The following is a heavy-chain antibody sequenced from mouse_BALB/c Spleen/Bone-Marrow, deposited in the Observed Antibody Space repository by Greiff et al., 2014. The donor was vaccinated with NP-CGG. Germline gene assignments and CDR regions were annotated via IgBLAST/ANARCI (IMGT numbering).Heavy chain of an antibody. CDR3: ARRGISTAEADDAMDY. V-gene: IGHV5-6-2*01. Sequence: LGGGLVKLGGSLKCSGAVFGFTFTTYYMSWVRQTPEKRWELLAAFKSNPDNTYYPDTKKGRFTISRNNAKNTLYLQMHSLKSEDTALFYCARRGISTAEADDAMDYWGQGTSVTVSS. CDR1: GFTFTTYY. D-gene: IGHD1-2*01. CDR2: FKSNPDNT. J-gene: IGHJ4*01.